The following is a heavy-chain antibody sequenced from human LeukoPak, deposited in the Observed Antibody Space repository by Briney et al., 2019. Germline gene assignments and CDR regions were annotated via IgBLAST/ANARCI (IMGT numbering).Heavy chain of an antibody. CDR2: VHKTGKT. CDR3: ARELLGAPTPGAY. V-gene: IGHV4-4*02. CDR1: TVSGSSGNW. D-gene: IGHD7-27*01. Sequence: KTSETLSLTCALSTVSGSSGNWWSWVRPPPGKGLEWIGEVHKTGKTNYNPSLKTRVTISIDASKNQLSLELTSVTAADAAVYYCARELLGAPTPGAYWGQGTRVTVSS. J-gene: IGHJ4*02.